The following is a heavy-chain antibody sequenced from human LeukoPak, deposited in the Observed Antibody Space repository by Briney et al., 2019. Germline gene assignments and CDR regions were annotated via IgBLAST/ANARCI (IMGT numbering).Heavy chain of an antibody. CDR3: ARRGITMVRGARHWFDP. D-gene: IGHD3-10*01. J-gene: IGHJ5*02. CDR1: GYTFTSYD. V-gene: IGHV1-8*01. CDR2: MNPNSGNT. Sequence: GASVKVSCKASGYTFTSYDINWVRQATGQGLEWMGWMNPNSGNTGYAQKFQGRVTMTRNTSISTAYMELSSLRSEDAAVYYCARRGITMVRGARHWFDPWGQGTLVTVSS.